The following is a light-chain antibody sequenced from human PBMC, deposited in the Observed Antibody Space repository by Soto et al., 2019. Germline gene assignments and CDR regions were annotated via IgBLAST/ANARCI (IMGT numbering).Light chain of an antibody. CDR3: QQYNNWPPIT. CDR2: LSS. Sequence: DIVMTQSPLSLPVTPGKPAPISCRSSQSLLHSKGYNYLDWYLQKPGQSPQLLIFLSSNRASGVPDRFSGSGSGTEFTLTISSLQSEDFAVYYCQQYNNWPPITFGQGTRLEIK. CDR1: QSLLHSKGYNY. V-gene: IGKV2-28*01. J-gene: IGKJ5*01.